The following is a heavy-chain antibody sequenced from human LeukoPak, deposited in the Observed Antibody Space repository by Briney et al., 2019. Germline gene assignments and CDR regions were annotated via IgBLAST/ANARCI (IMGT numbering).Heavy chain of an antibody. V-gene: IGHV3-11*04. CDR1: GFTFSDYY. D-gene: IGHD3-22*01. J-gene: IGHJ3*02. CDR3: AKDPHPNYYDSSGPI. Sequence: GGSLRLSCAASGFTFSDYYMSWIHQAPGKGLEWVSYISSSGSTIYYADSVKGRFTISRDNAKNSLYLQMNSLRAEDTAVYYCAKDPHPNYYDSSGPIWGQGTMVTVSS. CDR2: ISSSGSTI.